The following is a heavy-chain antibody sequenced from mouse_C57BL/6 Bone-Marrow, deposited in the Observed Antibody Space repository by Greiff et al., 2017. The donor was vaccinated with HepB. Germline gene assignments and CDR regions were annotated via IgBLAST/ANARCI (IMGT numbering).Heavy chain of an antibody. V-gene: IGHV5-9*01. Sequence: EVKLVESGGGLVKPGGSLKLSCAASGFTFSSYTMSWVRQTPEKRLEWVATISGGGGNTYYPDSVKGRFTISRDNAKNTLYLQMSRLRSEDTALYYCARRDYYGSSSYAMDYWGQGTSVTVSS. CDR2: ISGGGGNT. D-gene: IGHD1-1*01. CDR3: ARRDYYGSSSYAMDY. CDR1: GFTFSSYT. J-gene: IGHJ4*01.